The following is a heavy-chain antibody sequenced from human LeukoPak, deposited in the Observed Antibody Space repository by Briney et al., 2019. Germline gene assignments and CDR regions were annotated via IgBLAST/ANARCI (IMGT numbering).Heavy chain of an antibody. CDR2: IYYSGNT. CDR3: ARASLAAGKVDY. CDR1: GGSISSYY. D-gene: IGHD6-13*01. V-gene: IGHV4-59*01. J-gene: IGHJ4*02. Sequence: SETLSLTCTVSGGSISSYYWSWIRQPPGKGLEWIGYIYYSGNTNYNPSLKSRVTISVDTSKNQFSLKLSSVTAADTAVYYCARASLAAGKVDYWGQGTLVTVSS.